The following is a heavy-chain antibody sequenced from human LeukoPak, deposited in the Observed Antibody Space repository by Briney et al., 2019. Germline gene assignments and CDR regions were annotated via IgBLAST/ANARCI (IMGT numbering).Heavy chain of an antibody. Sequence: GRSLRLSCAAAGFIFSGYSMHWVRQAPGKGLEWVAVISDNGHKDYYADAAKGRFTISRDNSKNTLYLQINSLRPEDTAVYYCARDPPSGPLRFPGPLDHWGQGTLVTVSS. CDR1: GFIFSGYS. V-gene: IGHV3-30-3*01. J-gene: IGHJ4*02. D-gene: IGHD3-3*01. CDR3: ARDPPSGPLRFPGPLDH. CDR2: ISDNGHKD.